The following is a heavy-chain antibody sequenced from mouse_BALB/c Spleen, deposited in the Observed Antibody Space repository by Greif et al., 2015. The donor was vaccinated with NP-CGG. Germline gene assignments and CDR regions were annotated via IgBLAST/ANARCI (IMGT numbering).Heavy chain of an antibody. CDR2: ISGGGSYT. J-gene: IGHJ2*01. CDR1: GFTFSDYY. D-gene: IGHD1-1*01. V-gene: IGHV5-4*02. Sequence: EVQLVESGGGLVKPGGSLKLSCAASGFTFSDYYMYWVRQTPEKRLEWVATISGGGSYTYYPDSVKGRFTISRDNAKNNLNLQMSSLKSEDTAMYYCARAPYYYGSPLYFDYWGQGTTLTVSS. CDR3: ARAPYYYGSPLYFDY.